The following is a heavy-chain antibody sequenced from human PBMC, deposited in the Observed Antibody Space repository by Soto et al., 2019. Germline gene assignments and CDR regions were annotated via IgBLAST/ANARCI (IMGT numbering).Heavy chain of an antibody. CDR3: ASLHNYLSALDV. CDR1: GFTFSSYA. D-gene: IGHD1-1*01. J-gene: IGHJ6*02. V-gene: IGHV3-64*01. CDR2: ISSNGGSI. Sequence: EVQLVESGGSLVQPGGSLRLSCAASGFTFSSYAMHWVRQAPGKGLEYVSAISSNGGSIYYGNSVKGRFTISRDNSKNTLYRQMGSLRAEDMAVYYCASLHNYLSALDVWAHGTTVTVSS.